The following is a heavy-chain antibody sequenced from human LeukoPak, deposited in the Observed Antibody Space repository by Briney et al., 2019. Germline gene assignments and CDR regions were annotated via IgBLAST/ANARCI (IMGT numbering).Heavy chain of an antibody. V-gene: IGHV3-21*01. D-gene: IGHD2-15*01. CDR1: GFTFSSYS. CDR3: ASTYCSGGSCYSGGVDY. Sequence: GGSLRLSCAASGFTFSSYSMNWVRRAPGKGLEWVSSISSSSSYIYYADSVKGRFTISRDNAKNSLYLQMNSLRAEDTAVYYCASTYCSGGSCYSGGVDYWGQGTLVTVSS. CDR2: ISSSSSYI. J-gene: IGHJ4*02.